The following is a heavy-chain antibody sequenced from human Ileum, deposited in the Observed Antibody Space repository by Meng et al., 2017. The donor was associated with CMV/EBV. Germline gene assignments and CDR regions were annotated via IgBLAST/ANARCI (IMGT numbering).Heavy chain of an antibody. CDR1: GGSISSSSYY. J-gene: IGHJ6*02. D-gene: IGHD2-2*02. V-gene: IGHV4-39*01. Sequence: SETLSLTCTVSGGSISSSSYYWGWIRQPPGKGLEWIGSIYYSGSTYYNPSPKSRVTISVDTSKNQFSLKLSSVTAADTAVYYCARAPGYCSSTSCYTPYYYYGMDVWGQGTTVTVSS. CDR2: IYYSGST. CDR3: ARAPGYCSSTSCYTPYYYYGMDV.